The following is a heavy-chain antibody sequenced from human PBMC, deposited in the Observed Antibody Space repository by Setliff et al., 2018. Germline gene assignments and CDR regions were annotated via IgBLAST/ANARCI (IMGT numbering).Heavy chain of an antibody. Sequence: PGGSLRLSCATSGLTISYYYMDWVRQAPGKGLEWVSYISSSGSTIYYADSVKGRFTISRDNAKNSLYLQMNSLRAEDTAVYYCARVSRSYGLPLDYWGQGTLVTVSS. CDR3: ARVSRSYGLPLDY. D-gene: IGHD5-18*01. J-gene: IGHJ4*02. V-gene: IGHV3-11*04. CDR1: GLTISYYY. CDR2: ISSSGSTI.